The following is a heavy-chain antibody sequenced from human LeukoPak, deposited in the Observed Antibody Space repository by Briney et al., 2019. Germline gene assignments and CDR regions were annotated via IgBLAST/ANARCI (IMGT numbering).Heavy chain of an antibody. CDR1: GGSISSGSYY. D-gene: IGHD3-22*01. J-gene: IGHJ6*03. CDR3: AKVYYYDSSGYRVYYYMDV. CDR2: IYTSGST. Sequence: SQTLSPTCTVSGGSISSGSYYWSWIRQPAGKGLEWFGRIYTSGSTNYNTSLKSRVTISVDTSKNQFSLKLSSVTAADTAVYYCAKVYYYDSSGYRVYYYMDVWGKGTTVTVSS. V-gene: IGHV4-61*02.